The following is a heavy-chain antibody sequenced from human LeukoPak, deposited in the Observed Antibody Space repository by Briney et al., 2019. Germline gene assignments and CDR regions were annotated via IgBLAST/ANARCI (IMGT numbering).Heavy chain of an antibody. D-gene: IGHD3-9*01. CDR1: GYTFTSYG. CDR3: ARDYDTLTPWVRGLGY. J-gene: IGHJ4*02. Sequence: ASVKVSCKASGYTFTSYGISWVRQAPGQGLEWMGWISAYNGNTNYAQKLQGRVTMTTDTSTSTAYMELRSLRSDDTAVYYCARDYDTLTPWVRGLGYWGQGTLVTVSS. CDR2: ISAYNGNT. V-gene: IGHV1-18*01.